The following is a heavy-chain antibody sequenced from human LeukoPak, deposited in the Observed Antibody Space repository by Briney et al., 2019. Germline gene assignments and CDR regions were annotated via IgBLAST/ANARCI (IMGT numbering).Heavy chain of an antibody. J-gene: IGHJ4*02. CDR2: ISYDGSNK. Sequence: GRSLRPSCAASGFTFSSYGMHWVRQAPGKGLEWVAVISYDGSNKYYADSVKGRFTISRDNSKNTLYLQMNSLRAEDTAVYYCAKDVLDGSYFDYWGQGTLVTVSS. CDR1: GFTFSSYG. CDR3: AKDVLDGSYFDY. D-gene: IGHD1-26*01. V-gene: IGHV3-30*18.